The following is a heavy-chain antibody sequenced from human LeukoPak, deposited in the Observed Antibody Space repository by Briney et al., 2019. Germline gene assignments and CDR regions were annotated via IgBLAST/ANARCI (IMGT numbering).Heavy chain of an antibody. D-gene: IGHD7-27*01. CDR2: IYYSGTT. J-gene: IGHJ4*02. CDR3: ARGANWGSPDY. Sequence: SQTLSLTCTVSGGSISSDYWSWIRQSPGKGLEWIGYIYYSGTTSYNPSLKSRVTISLDTSKNQFSLKLSSVTAADTAVYYCARGANWGSPDYWGQGTLVTVSS. V-gene: IGHV4-59*01. CDR1: GGSISSDY.